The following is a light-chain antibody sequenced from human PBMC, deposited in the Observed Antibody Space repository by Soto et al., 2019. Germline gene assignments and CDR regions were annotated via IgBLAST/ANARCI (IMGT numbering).Light chain of an antibody. CDR2: MIS. V-gene: IGKV2-30*01. CDR3: MQGTHWPWT. J-gene: IGKJ1*01. Sequence: DVVMTQSPLSLPVTLGQPASISCRSTQGLVYIDGNTYLNWFHQRPGQSPRRLLYMISKRDSGVPDRFSGSGSGTDFTLTIRRVEAEDVGVYYCMQGTHWPWTFGQGTKVEMK. CDR1: QGLVYIDGNTY.